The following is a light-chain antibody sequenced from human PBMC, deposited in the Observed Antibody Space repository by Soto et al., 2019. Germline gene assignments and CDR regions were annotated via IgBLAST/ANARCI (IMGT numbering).Light chain of an antibody. J-gene: IGLJ1*01. CDR1: SSDVGGYNY. V-gene: IGLV2-14*01. Sequence: QSALTQPASVSGSPGQSITISCTGTSSDVGGYNYVSWYQLHPGKAPKLIIYEVSHRPSGASNHFAGYKSGNTASLPISGLQAEDEADYYCSSYTSTSTPCVFGTGTKLTVL. CDR2: EVS. CDR3: SSYTSTSTPCV.